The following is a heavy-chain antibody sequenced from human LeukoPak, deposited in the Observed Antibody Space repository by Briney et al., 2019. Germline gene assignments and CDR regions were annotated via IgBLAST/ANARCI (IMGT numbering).Heavy chain of an antibody. D-gene: IGHD3-22*01. CDR2: IYYSGST. CDR1: GGSISSYY. V-gene: IGHV4-59*01. CDR3: ARGAYYYDSSGYYIGAFDI. Sequence: SETLSLTCTVSGGSISSYYWSWIRQPPGKGLEWIGYIYYSGSTNYNPSLKSRVTISLDTSKTQFSLKLSSVTAADTAVYYCARGAYYYDSSGYYIGAFDIWGQGTMVTVSS. J-gene: IGHJ3*02.